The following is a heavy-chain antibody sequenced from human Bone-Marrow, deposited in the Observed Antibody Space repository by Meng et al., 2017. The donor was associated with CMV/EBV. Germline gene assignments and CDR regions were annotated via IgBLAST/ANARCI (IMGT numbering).Heavy chain of an antibody. J-gene: IGHJ4*02. CDR3: ARSITIFGVAAPFDY. CDR1: GFTFSSYA. Sequence: GESLKISCAASGFTFSSYAMHWVRQAPGKGLEWVAVISYDGSNKYYADSVKGRFTISRDNSKNTLYLQMNSLRAEDTAVYYCARSITIFGVAAPFDYWGQGTLVTVYS. CDR2: ISYDGSNK. D-gene: IGHD3-3*01. V-gene: IGHV3-30-3*01.